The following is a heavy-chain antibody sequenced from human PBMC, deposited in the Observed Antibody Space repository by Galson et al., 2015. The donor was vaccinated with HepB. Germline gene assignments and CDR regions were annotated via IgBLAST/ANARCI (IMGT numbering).Heavy chain of an antibody. J-gene: IGHJ6*02. D-gene: IGHD2-2*01. CDR3: ATSIYDCSSTSCLPIYYYYYYGMDV. CDR1: GYTFTSYA. CDR2: INAGNGNT. V-gene: IGHV1-3*01. Sequence: SVKVSCKASGYTFTSYAMHWVRQAPGQRLEWMGWINAGNGNTKYSQKFQGRVTITRDTSASTAYMELSSLRSEDTAVYYCATSIYDCSSTSCLPIYYYYYYGMDVWGQGTTVTVSS.